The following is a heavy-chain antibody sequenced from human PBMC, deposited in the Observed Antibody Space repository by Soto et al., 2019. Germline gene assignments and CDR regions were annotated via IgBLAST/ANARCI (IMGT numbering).Heavy chain of an antibody. V-gene: IGHV1-8*01. CDR1: GYTFSSYD. CDR2: MNPNSGDT. Sequence: QVQLVQSGAEVKKPGASVKVSCKASGYTFSSYDINWVRQATGQGLEWMGWMNPNSGDTNYPQKFQGRVTMTRNTSIATDYMELSSLRSEDTAVYYCARGLKFTTPLVRGVNPYYYYCMDVWGEGTTVTVSS. CDR3: ARGLKFTTPLVRGVNPYYYYCMDV. D-gene: IGHD3-10*01. J-gene: IGHJ6*03.